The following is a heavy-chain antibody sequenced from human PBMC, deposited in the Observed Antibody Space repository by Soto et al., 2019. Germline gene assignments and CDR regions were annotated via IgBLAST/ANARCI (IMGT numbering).Heavy chain of an antibody. Sequence: PGGSLRLSCAASGFTFGNYWMHWVRQAPGKGLVWVSRISDYGRINYADSVKDRFIISRDDARSELDLQLNDLRVEDAATYYCARGVLEPFDHCGQGALVTVSS. J-gene: IGHJ4*02. CDR3: ARGVLEPFDH. CDR1: GFTFGNYW. D-gene: IGHD1-1*01. V-gene: IGHV3-74*01. CDR2: ISDYGRI.